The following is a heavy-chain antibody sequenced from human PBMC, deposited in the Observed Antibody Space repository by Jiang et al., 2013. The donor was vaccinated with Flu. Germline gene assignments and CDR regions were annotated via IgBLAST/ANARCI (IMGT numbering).Heavy chain of an antibody. CDR2: ISYDGSNK. J-gene: IGHJ4*02. V-gene: IGHV3-30*18. D-gene: IGHD6-13*01. CDR3: AKEQSSSCYPNDDY. CDR1: GFTFSSYG. Sequence: RSLRLSCAASGFTFSSYGMHWVRQAPGKGLEWVAVISYDGSNKYYADSVKGRFTISRDNSKNTLYLQMNSLRAEDTAVYYCAKEQSSSCYPNDDYWGQGTLVTVSS.